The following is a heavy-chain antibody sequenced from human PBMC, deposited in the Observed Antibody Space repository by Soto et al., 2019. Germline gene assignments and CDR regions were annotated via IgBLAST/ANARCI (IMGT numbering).Heavy chain of an antibody. CDR2: ISGSGGST. Sequence: LRLSCAASGFTFSSYAMSWVRQAPGKGLEWVSAISGSGGSTYYADSVKGRFTISRDNSKDTLYLQMNSLRAEDTAVYYCAKGQPYGDFQCFDPWGQGTLVTVSS. D-gene: IGHD4-17*01. J-gene: IGHJ5*02. CDR1: GFTFSSYA. CDR3: AKGQPYGDFQCFDP. V-gene: IGHV3-23*01.